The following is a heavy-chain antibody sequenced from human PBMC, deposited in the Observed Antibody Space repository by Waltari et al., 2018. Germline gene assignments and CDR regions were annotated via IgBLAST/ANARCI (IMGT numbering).Heavy chain of an antibody. V-gene: IGHV3-21*01. Sequence: EVQLVESGGGLVKPGGSLRLSCAASGFTFSSYSMNWVRQAPGKGLEWVSSISSSRSYIDYADSVKGRFTISRDNAKNALYRQMNSLRAEDTAVYYCARGSGFGGARGWFDPWGQGTLVTVSS. D-gene: IGHD2-15*01. CDR3: ARGSGFGGARGWFDP. CDR2: ISSSRSYI. J-gene: IGHJ5*02. CDR1: GFTFSSYS.